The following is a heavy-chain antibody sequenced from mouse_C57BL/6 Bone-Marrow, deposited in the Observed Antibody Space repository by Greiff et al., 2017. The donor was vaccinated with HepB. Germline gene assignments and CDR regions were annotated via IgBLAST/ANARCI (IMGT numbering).Heavy chain of an antibody. J-gene: IGHJ2*01. CDR1: GFNIKDYY. CDR3: TSPYYGSSYRFDY. Sequence: VQLQQSGAELVRPGASVKLSCTASGFNIKDYYMHWVKQRPEQGLEWIGRIDPEDGDTEYAPKFQGKATMTADTSSNTAYLQLSSLTSEDTAVYYYTSPYYGSSYRFDYWGQGTTLTVSS. CDR2: IDPEDGDT. D-gene: IGHD1-1*01. V-gene: IGHV14-1*01.